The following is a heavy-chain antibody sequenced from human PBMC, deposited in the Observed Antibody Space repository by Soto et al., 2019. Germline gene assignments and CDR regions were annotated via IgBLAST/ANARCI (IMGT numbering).Heavy chain of an antibody. Sequence: ASGGGVVQPGRSLRLSCAASGFTFSSYGMHWVRQAPGKGLAWVAVITFDGRTTYYADSVKGRFTISRDNSENTLYLQMSTLRAEDTAVYYFTREINDQYSNSKWEFDDWGQGSLVTVSS. CDR3: TREINDQYSNSKWEFDD. J-gene: IGHJ4*02. CDR2: ITFDGRTT. D-gene: IGHD1-26*01. V-gene: IGHV3-30*03. CDR1: GFTFSSYG.